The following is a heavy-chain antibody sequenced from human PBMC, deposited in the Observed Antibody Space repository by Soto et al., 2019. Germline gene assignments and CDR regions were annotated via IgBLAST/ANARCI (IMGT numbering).Heavy chain of an antibody. V-gene: IGHV1-46*03. D-gene: IGHD2-2*01. Sequence: ASVQVSCKASGYTFTSYYMHWVRQAPGQGLEWMGIINPSGGSTSYAQKFQGRVTMTRDTSTSTVYMELSSLRSEDTAVYYCARDSICGSTSCYDAEYFQHWGQGTLVTVSS. CDR2: INPSGGST. CDR1: GYTFTSYY. J-gene: IGHJ1*01. CDR3: ARDSICGSTSCYDAEYFQH.